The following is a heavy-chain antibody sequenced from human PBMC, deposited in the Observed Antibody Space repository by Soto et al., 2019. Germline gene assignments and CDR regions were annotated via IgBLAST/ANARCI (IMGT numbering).Heavy chain of an antibody. Sequence: QVQLVQSGAEVKKPGSSVKVSCKASGGTFSSYAISWVRQAPGQGLEWMGGIIPIFGTANYAKKLQCRVTITADESTSTSSMELSSLRSEDTAVYYCARDPRVVGASIYGMDVWGQGTTVTVSS. CDR2: IIPIFGTA. J-gene: IGHJ6*02. V-gene: IGHV1-69*01. CDR1: GGTFSSYA. D-gene: IGHD1-26*01. CDR3: ARDPRVVGASIYGMDV.